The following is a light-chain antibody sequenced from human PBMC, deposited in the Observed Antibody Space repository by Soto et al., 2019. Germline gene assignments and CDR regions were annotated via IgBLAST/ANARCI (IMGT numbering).Light chain of an antibody. CDR2: DVS. V-gene: IGLV2-11*01. J-gene: IGLJ7*01. CDR1: SSDVGGYNY. Sequence: QSVLTQPRSVSGSPGQSVTISCTGTSSDVGGYNYVSWYQQHPGKAPKVIIYDVSKRPSGVPNRISGSKSGNTASLTISGLQTEDEADYFCCSYAGPFTGVFGGGTQLTVL. CDR3: CSYAGPFTGV.